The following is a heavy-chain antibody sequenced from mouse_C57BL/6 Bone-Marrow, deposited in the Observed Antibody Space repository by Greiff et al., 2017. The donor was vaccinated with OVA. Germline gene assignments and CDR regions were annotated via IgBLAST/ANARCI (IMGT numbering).Heavy chain of an antibody. CDR3: VINYGSTYDWYFEV. D-gene: IGHD1-1*01. V-gene: IGHV10-3*01. CDR1: GFTFNTYA. CDR2: IRSKSSNYAT. J-gene: IGHJ1*03. Sequence: EVMLVESGGGLVQPKGSLKLSCAASGFTFNTYAMHWVRQAPGKGLEWVARIRSKSSNYATFYADSVKYRFTISRDDSQSKIKLQMNKLKAEDTTMYGCVINYGSTYDWYFEVWGTGTTATVSP.